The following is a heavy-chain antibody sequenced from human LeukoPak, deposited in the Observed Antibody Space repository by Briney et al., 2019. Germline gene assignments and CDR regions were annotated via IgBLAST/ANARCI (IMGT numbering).Heavy chain of an antibody. CDR2: IIPILGIA. CDR1: GGSFSSYA. CDR3: ARGGGNSHYYYYGMDV. D-gene: IGHD4-23*01. Sequence: ASVKVSCKASGGSFSSYAISWVRQAPGQGLEWMGRIIPILGIANYAQKFQGRVTITADKSTSTAYMELSSLRSEDTAVYYCARGGGNSHYYYYGMDVWGQGTTVTVSS. V-gene: IGHV1-69*04. J-gene: IGHJ6*02.